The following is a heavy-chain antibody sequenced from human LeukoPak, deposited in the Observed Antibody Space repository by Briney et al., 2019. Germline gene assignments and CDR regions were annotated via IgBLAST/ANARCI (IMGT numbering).Heavy chain of an antibody. CDR3: ARHREMATIYFDY. J-gene: IGHJ4*02. CDR2: IHNSGTT. V-gene: IGHV4-39*01. Sequence: PSETLSLTCTVSGGSIGRSSYYWGWIRKPPGKGLEWIGSIHNSGTTYYNPSLKSRVTISVDTSKNQFSLKLSSVTAADTASYYCARHREMATIYFDYWGQGTLVTVSS. D-gene: IGHD5-24*01. CDR1: GGSIGRSSYY.